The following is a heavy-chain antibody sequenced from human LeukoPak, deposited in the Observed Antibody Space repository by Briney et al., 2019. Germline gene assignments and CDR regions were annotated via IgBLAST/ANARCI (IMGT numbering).Heavy chain of an antibody. CDR3: ARAKVVYGSTDY. CDR1: GFTVSSNY. Sequence: GGSLRLSCAASGFTVSSNYMSWVRQAPGKGLEWVSVIYSGGSTYYADSVKGRFTISRDNSKNTLYLQMNSLRAEDTAVYYCARAKVVYGSTDYWGQGTLVTVSS. J-gene: IGHJ4*02. V-gene: IGHV3-53*01. D-gene: IGHD3-10*01. CDR2: IYSGGST.